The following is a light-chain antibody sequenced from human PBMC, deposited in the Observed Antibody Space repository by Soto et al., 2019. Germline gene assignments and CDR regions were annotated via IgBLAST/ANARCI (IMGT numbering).Light chain of an antibody. Sequence: QSVLTQPPSVSGAPGQRVTLSCTGSSSNIGAGYDVHWYQQLPGTAPKLLIYGNSNRPSGVPDRFSGSKSGTSASLAITGLQDEDEADYYCQSYDSSLSGWVFGGGTQLTVL. CDR2: GNS. J-gene: IGLJ3*02. CDR3: QSYDSSLSGWV. CDR1: SSNIGAGYD. V-gene: IGLV1-40*01.